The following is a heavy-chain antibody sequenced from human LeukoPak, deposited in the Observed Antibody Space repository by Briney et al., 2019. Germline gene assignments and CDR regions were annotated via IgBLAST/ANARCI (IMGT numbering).Heavy chain of an antibody. Sequence: GGSLRLSCAASGFTFSSYAMSWVRQAPGKGLEWVSAISGSGGSTYYADSVKGRFTISRDNSKNSLYLQMSSLRADDTAVYYCARVEASGYDYGAFDYWGQGTLVTVSS. CDR1: GFTFSSYA. V-gene: IGHV3-23*01. CDR3: ARVEASGYDYGAFDY. J-gene: IGHJ4*02. CDR2: ISGSGGST. D-gene: IGHD5-12*01.